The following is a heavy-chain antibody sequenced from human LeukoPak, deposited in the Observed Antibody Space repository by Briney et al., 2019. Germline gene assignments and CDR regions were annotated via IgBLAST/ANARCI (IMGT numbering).Heavy chain of an antibody. Sequence: SETLSLTCTVSGGSISSYYWSWIRQPPGKGLEWIGYIYYSGSTNYNPSLKSRVTISVDTSKNQFSLKLSSVTAADTAVYYCARGRDYYGSGSYWDAFDIWGQGTMVTVSS. D-gene: IGHD3-10*01. CDR1: GGSISSYY. J-gene: IGHJ3*02. CDR3: ARGRDYYGSGSYWDAFDI. V-gene: IGHV4-59*01. CDR2: IYYSGST.